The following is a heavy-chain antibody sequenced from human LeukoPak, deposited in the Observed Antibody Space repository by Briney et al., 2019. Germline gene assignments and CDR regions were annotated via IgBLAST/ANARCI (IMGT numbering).Heavy chain of an antibody. CDR2: IYWDDDQ. J-gene: IGHJ4*02. D-gene: IGHD7-27*01. CDR1: GFSLTTSGVG. CDR3: ARARPNWGKYYFAY. Sequence: SGPTLVNPTQTLTLTCTFSGFSLTTSGVGVGWIRQPPGKALEWLALIYWDDDQRYNPSLKNRLSITKDTSKNQVVLSMTNMDPVHTATYHCARARPNWGKYYFAYWGQGALVTVSS. V-gene: IGHV2-5*02.